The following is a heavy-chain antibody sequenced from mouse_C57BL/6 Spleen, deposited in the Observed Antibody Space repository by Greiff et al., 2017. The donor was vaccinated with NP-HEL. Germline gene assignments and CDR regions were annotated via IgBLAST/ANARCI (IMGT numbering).Heavy chain of an antibody. CDR1: GYTFTSYT. J-gene: IGHJ3*01. D-gene: IGHD1-1*01. CDR3: ARWTTVVARGFAY. CDR2: INPSSGYT. V-gene: IGHV1-4*01. Sequence: VQLQQSGAELARPGASVKMSCKASGYTFTSYTMHWVKQRPGQGLEWIGYINPSSGYTKYNQKFKDKATLTADKSSSTAYMQLSSLTSEDSAVYYCARWTTVVARGFAYWGQGTLVTVSA.